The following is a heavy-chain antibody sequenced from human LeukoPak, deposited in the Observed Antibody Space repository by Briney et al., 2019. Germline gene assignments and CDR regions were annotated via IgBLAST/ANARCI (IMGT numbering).Heavy chain of an antibody. D-gene: IGHD6-13*01. V-gene: IGHV3-21*04. J-gene: IGHJ4*02. Sequence: GGSLRLSCAASGFTFSSYSMNWVRQAPGKGLEWVSSISSSSSYIYYADSVKGRFTISRDNAKNSLYLQMNSLRAEDTAVYYCAKESSWYGVDYWGQGTLVTVPS. CDR1: GFTFSSYS. CDR2: ISSSSSYI. CDR3: AKESSWYGVDY.